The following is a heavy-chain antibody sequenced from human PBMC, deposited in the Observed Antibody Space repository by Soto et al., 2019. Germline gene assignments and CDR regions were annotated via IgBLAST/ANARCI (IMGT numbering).Heavy chain of an antibody. J-gene: IGHJ3*01. CDR1: GFSLSTRGVG. CDR3: AHSYSSSPDDGFDV. V-gene: IGHV2-5*02. D-gene: IGHD6-6*01. Sequence: QITLKESGQTLVKPTQMLTLTCTFSGFSLSTRGVGVGWIRQPPGEALEWLALIYWDDDERYSPSLRSRLTITKDTSKNQVVLTMTNMEPADTGTYYCAHSYSSSPDDGFDVWGQGTRVTVSS. CDR2: IYWDDDE.